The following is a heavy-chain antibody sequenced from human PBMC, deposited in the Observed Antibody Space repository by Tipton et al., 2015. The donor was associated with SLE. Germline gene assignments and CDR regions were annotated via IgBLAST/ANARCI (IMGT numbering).Heavy chain of an antibody. D-gene: IGHD6-13*01. CDR1: GYSITTGHY. CDR3: ARDPYDSTWRNGWFDP. Sequence: TLSLTCAVSGYSITTGHYSGWIRQPPGKGLEWVGGIYHRGSTHYNPSLKSRVTISTDTSKNEIYLKLTSVAATDTAVYFCARDPYDSTWRNGWFDPWGQGTLVTVSS. V-gene: IGHV4-38-2*02. J-gene: IGHJ5*02. CDR2: IYHRGST.